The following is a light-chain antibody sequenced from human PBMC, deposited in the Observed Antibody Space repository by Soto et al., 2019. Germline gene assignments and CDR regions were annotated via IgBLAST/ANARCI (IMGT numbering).Light chain of an antibody. V-gene: IGLV2-14*01. CDR2: EVS. J-gene: IGLJ1*01. Sequence: QSALTQPAFVSGSPGQSITISCTGTSSDVGGYNYVSWYQHPPGKAPKLMISEVSNRPSGVSHRFAGSKSGNSSSLTISGLQAEDAADYYCRSYTSISTRVFGTGTKVTVL. CDR3: RSYTSISTRV. CDR1: SSDVGGYNY.